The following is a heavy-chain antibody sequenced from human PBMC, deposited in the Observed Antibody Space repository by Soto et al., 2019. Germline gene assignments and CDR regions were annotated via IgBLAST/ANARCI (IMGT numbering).Heavy chain of an antibody. D-gene: IGHD5-12*01. CDR3: VREGRGSFDF. CDR1: GFIFTNYA. Sequence: HPGGSLRLSCAASGFIFTNYAMNWVRQAPGKGLEWVSVIGGRGNSAYYADSVHGRFTISRDNSKNTLSLQMSSLTADDTAIYYCVREGRGSFDFWGRGTMVTVSS. V-gene: IGHV3-23*01. CDR2: IGGRGNSA. J-gene: IGHJ3*01.